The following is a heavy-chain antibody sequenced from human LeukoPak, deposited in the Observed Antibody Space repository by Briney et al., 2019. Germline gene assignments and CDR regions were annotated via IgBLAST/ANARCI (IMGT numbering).Heavy chain of an antibody. CDR1: GYTFTGYY. J-gene: IGHJ6*03. V-gene: IGHV1-2*02. CDR3: ASSTAMVGYYYYYYMDV. D-gene: IGHD5-18*01. CDR2: VNPNSGGT. Sequence: ASVKVSCKASGYTFTGYYMHWVRQAPGQGLEWMGWVNPNSGGTNYAQKFQGRVTMTRDTSISTAYMELSRLRSDDTAVYYCASSTAMVGYYYYYYMDVWGKGTTVTISS.